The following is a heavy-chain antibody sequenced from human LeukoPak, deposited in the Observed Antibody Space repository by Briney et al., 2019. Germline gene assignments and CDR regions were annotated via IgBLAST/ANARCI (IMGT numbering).Heavy chain of an antibody. D-gene: IGHD1-26*01. CDR1: GFTFGDYY. Sequence: GGSLRLSCAASGFTFGDYYMTWIRQAPGEGLEWVSYISSSSSYTNYAGSVKGRFTISRDNSKNSLYLQMNSLRAEDTAVYYCAKSRGGNYYVFDYWGQGTLVTVSS. V-gene: IGHV3-11*06. CDR3: AKSRGGNYYVFDY. CDR2: ISSSSSYT. J-gene: IGHJ4*02.